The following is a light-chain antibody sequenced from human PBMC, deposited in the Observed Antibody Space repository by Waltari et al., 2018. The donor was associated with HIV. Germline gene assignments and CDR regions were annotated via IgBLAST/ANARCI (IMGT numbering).Light chain of an antibody. J-gene: IGKJ4*01. V-gene: IGKV3-20*01. CDR3: HQYGSFPLT. CDR2: DAS. Sequence: EIVLTQSPGTLSLSPGDRATLSGRAIQSVDRRLLAWYQQKPGQPPRLLIYDASTRAPGIPDRFGGSGSGADFTLTISRLEPEDFALYYCHQYGSFPLTFGGGTKVEI. CDR1: QSVDRRL.